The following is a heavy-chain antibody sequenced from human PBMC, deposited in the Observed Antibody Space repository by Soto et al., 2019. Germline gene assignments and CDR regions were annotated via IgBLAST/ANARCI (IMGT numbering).Heavy chain of an antibody. J-gene: IGHJ3*02. V-gene: IGHV4-59*01. CDR2: IYYSGST. Sequence: VQLQESGPGLLKPSETLSLTCTVSNGSIIHYYWSWIRQPPGKGPEWIGYIYYSGSTNYNPSLKSRVTMSVAMSRKQLSLKLNSVTAEETAVYCCASRLSLSTTTGAGFEISGQVPIVPVSS. CDR3: ASRLSLSTTTGAGFEI. D-gene: IGHD4-17*01. CDR1: NGSIIHYY.